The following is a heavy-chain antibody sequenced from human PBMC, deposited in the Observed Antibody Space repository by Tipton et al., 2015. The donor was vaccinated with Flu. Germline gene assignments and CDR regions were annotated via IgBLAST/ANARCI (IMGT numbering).Heavy chain of an antibody. CDR2: IRHDESDK. V-gene: IGHV3-30*02. CDR1: GFTSCIFA. CDR3: AKDGWDTSGWYPFDY. J-gene: IGHJ4*02. D-gene: IGHD6-19*01. Sequence: SLRLSCAVSGFTSCIFAVQWVRQAPGKGLEWVAFIRHDESDKYYADSVKGRFTISRDNSKNALYLLINSLRAEDTAVYYCAKDGWDTSGWYPFDYWGQGTLVTVSS.